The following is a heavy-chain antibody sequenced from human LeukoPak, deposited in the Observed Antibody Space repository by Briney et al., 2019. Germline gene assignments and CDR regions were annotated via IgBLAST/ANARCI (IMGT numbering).Heavy chain of an antibody. V-gene: IGHV4-34*01. CDR2: INHSGST. D-gene: IGHD6-6*01. CDR3: ARGLVVGSSSSGPWAYNWFDP. CDR1: GGSFSGYY. J-gene: IGHJ5*02. Sequence: SETLSLTCAVYGGSFSGYYWSWIRQPPGKGLEWIGEINHSGSTNYNPSLKSRVTISVDTSKNQFSLKLSSVTAADTAVYYCARGLVVGSSSSGPWAYNWFDPWGQGTLVTVSS.